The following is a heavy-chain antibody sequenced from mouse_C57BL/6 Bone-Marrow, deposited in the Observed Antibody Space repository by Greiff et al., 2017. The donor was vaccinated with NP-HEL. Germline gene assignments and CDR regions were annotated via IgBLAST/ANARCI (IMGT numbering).Heavy chain of an antibody. D-gene: IGHD1-1*01. CDR2: INPYNGGT. J-gene: IGHJ2*01. V-gene: IGHV1-19*01. CDR1: GYTFTDYY. CDR3: ANYYGGDY. Sequence: VQLQQSGPVLVKPGASVKMSCKASGYTFTDYYMNWVKQSHGKSLEWIGVINPYNGGTSYNQKFKGKATLTFDKSSSTAYMELNSLTSEDSAVYYCANYYGGDYWGQGTTLTVSS.